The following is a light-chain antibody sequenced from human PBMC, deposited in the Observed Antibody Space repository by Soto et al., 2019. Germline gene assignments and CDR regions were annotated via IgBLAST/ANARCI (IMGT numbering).Light chain of an antibody. V-gene: IGKV3-11*01. J-gene: IGKJ1*01. CDR3: QQRSNWPPAWT. CDR1: QSVSSY. Sequence: EIVLTQSPATLSLSPGERATLSCRASQSVSSYLAWYQQRPGQAPRLLMYDASNRATGIPARFSGSGSGTDFILTISSLEPEDFAVYYCQQRSNWPPAWTFGQGTKVEIK. CDR2: DAS.